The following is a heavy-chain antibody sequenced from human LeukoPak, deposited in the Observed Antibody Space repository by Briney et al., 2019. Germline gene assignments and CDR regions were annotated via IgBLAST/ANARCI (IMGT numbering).Heavy chain of an antibody. V-gene: IGHV3-21*01. CDR3: ARKDSSSSGPLYNWFDP. CDR1: GFTFSSYS. D-gene: IGHD6-6*01. CDR2: ISSSSSYI. J-gene: IGHJ5*02. Sequence: GGSLRLSCAASGFTFSSYSMNWVRQAPGKGLEWVSSISSSSSYIYYADSVKGRFTISRDNAKNSLYLQMNSLRAEDMAVYYCARKDSSSSGPLYNWFDPWGQGTLVTVSS.